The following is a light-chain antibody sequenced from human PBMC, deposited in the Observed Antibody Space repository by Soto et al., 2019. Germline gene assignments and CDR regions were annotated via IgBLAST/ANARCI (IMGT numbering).Light chain of an antibody. CDR1: QSVSSY. J-gene: IGKJ1*01. V-gene: IGKV3-20*01. CDR2: DAS. CDR3: QQYGSSPLT. Sequence: TVMTQSPATLSVSPGERATLSCRASQSVSSYLAWYQQKPGHAPRLLIYDASNRAPGIPARFSGSGSGTDFTLTISRLEPEDFAVYYCQQYGSSPLTFGQGTKVDIK.